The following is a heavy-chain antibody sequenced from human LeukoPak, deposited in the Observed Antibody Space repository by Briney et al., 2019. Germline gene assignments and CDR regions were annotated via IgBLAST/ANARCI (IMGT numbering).Heavy chain of an antibody. D-gene: IGHD4-17*01. V-gene: IGHV3-7*03. CDR2: INQDGSEK. Sequence: GGSLRLSCAASGFTFSSYWMSWVRQAPGKGLEWVANINQDGSEKYSADSVKGRFTISRDNAKNSLYLQMNSLRAEDTALYYCAKGYGDYYYYGMDVWGQGTTVTVSS. CDR1: GFTFSSYW. J-gene: IGHJ6*02. CDR3: AKGYGDYYYYGMDV.